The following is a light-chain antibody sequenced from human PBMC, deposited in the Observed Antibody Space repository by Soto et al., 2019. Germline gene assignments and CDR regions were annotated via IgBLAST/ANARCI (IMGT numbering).Light chain of an antibody. CDR2: AAS. CDR1: RDIVTS. V-gene: IGKV1-39*01. Sequence: DILMTQSPSSLSASVGDRVIITCRASRDIVTSLNWYQQHPGKGPKILIYAASTLQRGVPSRFSGSGSGTDFNLTSSSLQPEDYATYYCQQSYSSRTFGQGTTVEIK. J-gene: IGKJ1*01. CDR3: QQSYSSRT.